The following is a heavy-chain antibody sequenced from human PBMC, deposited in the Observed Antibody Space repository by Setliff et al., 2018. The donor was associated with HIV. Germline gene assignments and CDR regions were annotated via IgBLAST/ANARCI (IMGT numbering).Heavy chain of an antibody. CDR1: GGSLSSSYY. CDR2: IYYSGTA. V-gene: IGHV4-39*01. Sequence: SETLSLTCSVSGGSLSSSYYWAWIRQSPGKGLEWIGTIYYSGTAYYSPSLNGRVTISVDTSNNQFSLSLTSVTAADTAVYHCARHTAPYSSGFYSVAAWFDPWGQGTLVTV. D-gene: IGHD6-19*01. J-gene: IGHJ5*02. CDR3: ARHTAPYSSGFYSVAAWFDP.